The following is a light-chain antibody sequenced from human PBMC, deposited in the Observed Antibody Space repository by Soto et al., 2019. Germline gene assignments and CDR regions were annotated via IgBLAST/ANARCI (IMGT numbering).Light chain of an antibody. J-gene: IGLJ1*01. V-gene: IGLV2-8*01. CDR1: SSDVGGYDS. CDR3: SSYAGSNSYV. CDR2: EVS. Sequence: QSVLTQPPSASGSPGQSVTISCTGASSDVGGYDSVSWYQQHPGKAPKLMIYEVSKRPSGVPDRFSGSKSGNTASLTVSGLQAEDGADYYCSSYAGSNSYVFGTGTKVTVL.